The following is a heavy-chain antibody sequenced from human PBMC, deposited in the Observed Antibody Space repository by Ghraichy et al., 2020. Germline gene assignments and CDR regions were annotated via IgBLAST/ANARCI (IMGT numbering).Heavy chain of an antibody. J-gene: IGHJ6*03. D-gene: IGHD6-19*01. CDR1: GGSFSDHY. CDR3: ARRAVTGPSGYYMDV. V-gene: IGHV4-34*01. CDR2: INRSGST. Sequence: SETLSLTCAVYGGSFSDHYWSWIRQPPGKGLEWIGEINRSGSTNYKSSLRSRISILVDTSNKQFSLKLSSVTAADTAVYYCARRAVTGPSGYYMDVWGKGTTVTVSS.